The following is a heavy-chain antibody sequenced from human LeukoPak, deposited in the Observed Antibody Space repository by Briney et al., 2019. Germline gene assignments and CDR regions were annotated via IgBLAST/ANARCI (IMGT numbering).Heavy chain of an antibody. CDR3: TTRWGYCTNGVCYTAALDY. CDR2: IKSKTDGGTT. D-gene: IGHD2-8*01. V-gene: IGHV3-15*01. CDR1: GFTFSNAW. Sequence: GGPLRLSCAASGFTFSNAWMSWVRQAPGKGLEWVGRIKSKTDGGTTDYAAPVKGRFTISRDDSKNTLYLQMNSLKTEDTAVYYCTTRWGYCTNGVCYTAALDYWGQGTLVTVSS. J-gene: IGHJ4*02.